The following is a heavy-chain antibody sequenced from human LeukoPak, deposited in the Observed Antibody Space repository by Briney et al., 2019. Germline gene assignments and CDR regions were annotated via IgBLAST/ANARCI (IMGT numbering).Heavy chain of an antibody. Sequence: GGSLRLSCAASGFTFSSYSMNWVRQGPGKGLEWVSSISTSSSYIYSADSVKGRFTISRDNAKNSLYLQMHSLRAEDTAVYYCVRDTFSPDAFDIWGQGTMVTVSS. CDR2: ISTSSSYI. V-gene: IGHV3-21*01. D-gene: IGHD3-16*01. J-gene: IGHJ3*02. CDR1: GFTFSSYS. CDR3: VRDTFSPDAFDI.